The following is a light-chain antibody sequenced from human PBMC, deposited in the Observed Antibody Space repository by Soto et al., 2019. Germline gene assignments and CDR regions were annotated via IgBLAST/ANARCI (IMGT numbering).Light chain of an antibody. CDR3: SSYTSSSTLVV. J-gene: IGLJ2*01. CDR1: SSDVGGYNY. CDR2: DDS. V-gene: IGLV2-14*01. Sequence: QSVLTQPASVSGSPGQSITISCTGTSSDVGGYNYVSWYQQHPGKAPKLMIYDDSNRPSGVSNRFSGSKSGNTASLTISGLQDEDEADYYCSSYTSSSTLVVFGGGTKVTGL.